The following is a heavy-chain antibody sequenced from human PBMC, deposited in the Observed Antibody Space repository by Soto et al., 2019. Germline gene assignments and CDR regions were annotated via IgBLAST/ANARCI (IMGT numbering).Heavy chain of an antibody. CDR2: ISWDGGST. Sequence: GGSLRLSCAASGFTFDDYTMHWVRQAPGKGLEWVSLISWDGGSTYYADSVKGRFTISRDNSKNSLYLQMNSLRTEDPALDYCAKAKEVGLLWFGESSYYYYYGMDVWGQGTTVTVSS. CDR1: GFTFDDYT. V-gene: IGHV3-43*01. CDR3: AKAKEVGLLWFGESSYYYYYGMDV. D-gene: IGHD3-10*01. J-gene: IGHJ6*02.